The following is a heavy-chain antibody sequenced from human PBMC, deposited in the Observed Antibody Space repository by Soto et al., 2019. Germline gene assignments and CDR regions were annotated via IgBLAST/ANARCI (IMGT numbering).Heavy chain of an antibody. Sequence: SETLSLTCAVYGGSFSDYSWTWIRQPPGKGLEWIGEINHSGSTNYKLSLRRRVTISVDTSMNQFSLKLSSVTAADTAVYYCARESNYYMDVWGEGTTVTVSS. CDR2: INHSGST. CDR3: ARESNYYMDV. J-gene: IGHJ6*03. V-gene: IGHV4-34*01. CDR1: GGSFSDYS.